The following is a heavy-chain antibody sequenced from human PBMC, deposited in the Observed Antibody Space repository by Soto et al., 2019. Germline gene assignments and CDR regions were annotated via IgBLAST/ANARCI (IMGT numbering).Heavy chain of an antibody. V-gene: IGHV2-5*02. D-gene: IGHD6-19*01. Sequence: QITLKESGPTLVKPTQTLTLTCTFSGFSLSSTRMAVGWIRQPPGKALEWLALIYWDDDKRYSPFLKSRLTITKDHSKNQVVLTMSNMDHVDTARYYCAHIVVAGLGYYFDYWGQGTLVTVSS. J-gene: IGHJ4*02. CDR1: GFSLSSTRMA. CDR2: IYWDDDK. CDR3: AHIVVAGLGYYFDY.